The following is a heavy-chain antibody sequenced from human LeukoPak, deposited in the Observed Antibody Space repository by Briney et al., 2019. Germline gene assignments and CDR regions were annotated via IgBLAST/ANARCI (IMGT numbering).Heavy chain of an antibody. D-gene: IGHD3-10*01. V-gene: IGHV3-23*01. Sequence: GGSLRLSCAASGFSFSTYAMSWVRQAPGKGLELVSSVGAGGGSTYYADSVKGRFTISRDNTKNAPYLQMNSLRAEDTAVYYCAKDEGATGWFGSPGNWFDPWGQGTLVTVSS. CDR3: AKDEGATGWFGSPGNWFDP. CDR2: VGAGGGST. CDR1: GFSFSTYA. J-gene: IGHJ5*02.